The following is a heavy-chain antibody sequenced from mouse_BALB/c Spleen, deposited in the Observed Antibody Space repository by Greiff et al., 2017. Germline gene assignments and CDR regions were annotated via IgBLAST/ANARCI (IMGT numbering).Heavy chain of an antibody. D-gene: IGHD1-1*01. CDR3: ARISYYYGSSLFAY. Sequence: QVQLQQSGAELAKPGASVKMSCKASGYTFTSYWMHWVKQRPGQGLEWIGYINPSTGYTEYNQKFKDKATLTADKSSSTAYMQLSSLTSEDSAVYYCARISYYYGSSLFAYWGQGTLVTVSA. J-gene: IGHJ3*01. V-gene: IGHV1-7*01. CDR1: GYTFTSYW. CDR2: INPSTGYT.